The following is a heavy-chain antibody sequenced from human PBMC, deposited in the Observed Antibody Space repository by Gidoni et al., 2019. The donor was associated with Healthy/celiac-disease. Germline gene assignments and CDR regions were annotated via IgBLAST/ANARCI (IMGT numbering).Heavy chain of an antibody. V-gene: IGHV3-23*01. J-gene: IGHJ6*02. D-gene: IGHD3-3*01. Sequence: EVQLLESGGGFVQPGGSLRLSCAASGFTFSSYAMSWVRQAPGKGLAWVSAISGSGGSTYYADSVKGRFTISRDNSKNTLYLQMNSLRAEDTAVYYCAKATGRITIFEDYYGMDVWGQGTTVTVSS. CDR2: ISGSGGST. CDR3: AKATGRITIFEDYYGMDV. CDR1: GFTFSSYA.